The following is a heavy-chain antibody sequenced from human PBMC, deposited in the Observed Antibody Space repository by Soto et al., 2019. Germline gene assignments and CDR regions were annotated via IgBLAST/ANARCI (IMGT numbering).Heavy chain of an antibody. V-gene: IGHV3-53*01. CDR1: GFTVSSNF. CDR3: ARAYSGSQFPWYFDL. CDR2: IYDGGST. Sequence: EVHLVESGEGLVQPGGSLRLSCAASGFTVSSNFMTWVRQAPGKGLEWVSVIYDGGSTYYADSVKGRFTISRDNSKNMLYLQLNSLRAEDTAVYFCARAYSGSQFPWYFDLWGRGTLVTVSS. D-gene: IGHD1-26*01. J-gene: IGHJ2*01.